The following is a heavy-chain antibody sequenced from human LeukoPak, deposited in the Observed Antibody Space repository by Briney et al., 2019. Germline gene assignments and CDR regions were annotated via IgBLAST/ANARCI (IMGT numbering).Heavy chain of an antibody. Sequence: GGSLRLSCAASGFTFSNYAMSWVRQAPGKGLEWVSAISSSGGSTYYADSVKGRVTISRDNSKETLYVQMNSLRAEDTAVYYCAKDRYYYGSGSTYFDYWGQGTLVTVSS. V-gene: IGHV3-23*01. D-gene: IGHD3-10*01. J-gene: IGHJ4*02. CDR3: AKDRYYYGSGSTYFDY. CDR2: ISSSGGST. CDR1: GFTFSNYA.